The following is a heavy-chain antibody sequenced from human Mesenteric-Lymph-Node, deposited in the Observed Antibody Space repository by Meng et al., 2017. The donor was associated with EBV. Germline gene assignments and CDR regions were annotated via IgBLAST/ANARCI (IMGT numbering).Heavy chain of an antibody. Sequence: QLQLQESGPGLVKPSGTLSLPCPVSGGSISDNEYNWGWIRQPPGKGLEWVGSIYYIGTTYYKPSLKSRVTISADTSKNQFSLSLSSVTAADTAVYYCARQDLTAAEYNWFAPWGQGPRVTVSS. CDR2: IYYIGTT. D-gene: IGHD2-2*01. V-gene: IGHV4-39*01. CDR3: ARQDLTAAEYNWFAP. J-gene: IGHJ5*02. CDR1: GGSISDNEYN.